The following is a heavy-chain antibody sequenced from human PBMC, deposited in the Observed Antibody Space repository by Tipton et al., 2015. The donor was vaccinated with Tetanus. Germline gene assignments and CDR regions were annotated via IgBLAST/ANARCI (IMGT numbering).Heavy chain of an antibody. Sequence: TLSLTCTVSGGSIGSGGYYWNWIRQLPGKGLEWIGYIYYSGTIYSNPSLRSRVTISGDTSKNQFSLRLNSLTAADTAVYYCARRRYTWNRGGFDIWGQGTMVILSS. CDR1: GGSIGSGGYY. V-gene: IGHV4-31*03. CDR3: ARRRYTWNRGGFDI. CDR2: IYYSGTI. D-gene: IGHD1-20*01. J-gene: IGHJ3*02.